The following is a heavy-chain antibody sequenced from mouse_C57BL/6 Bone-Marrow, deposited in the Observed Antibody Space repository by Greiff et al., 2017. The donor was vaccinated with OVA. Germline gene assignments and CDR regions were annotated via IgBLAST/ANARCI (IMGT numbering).Heavy chain of an antibody. D-gene: IGHD1-1*01. CDR1: GFTFSDYG. CDR2: ISNLAYSI. Sequence: DVKLVESGGGLVQPGGSLKLSCAASGFTFSDYGMAWVRQAPRKGPEWVAFISNLAYSIYYADTVTGRFTISRENAKNTLYLEMSSLRSEDTAMYYCARQGPITTVVPYWYFDVWGTGTTVTVSS. CDR3: ARQGPITTVVPYWYFDV. V-gene: IGHV5-15*01. J-gene: IGHJ1*03.